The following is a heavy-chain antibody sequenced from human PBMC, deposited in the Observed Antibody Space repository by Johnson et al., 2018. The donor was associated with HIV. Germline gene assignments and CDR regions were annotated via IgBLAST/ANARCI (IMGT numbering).Heavy chain of an antibody. J-gene: IGHJ3*02. D-gene: IGHD3-16*01. Sequence: EMQLVESGGGLVQPGGSLRLSCAASGFTVSSNYMSWVRQAPGKGLAWVANINRDGSEKYYVDSVKGRFTISRDNSKNTLYLQMNSLRPEDTAVYYCARGGSDAFDIWGQGTMVTVSS. CDR1: GFTVSSNY. CDR3: ARGGSDAFDI. CDR2: INRDGSEK. V-gene: IGHV3-7*01.